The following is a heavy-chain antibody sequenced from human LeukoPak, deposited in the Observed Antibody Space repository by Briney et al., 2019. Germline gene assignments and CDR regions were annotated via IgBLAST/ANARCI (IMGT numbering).Heavy chain of an antibody. CDR3: ARSAGIAVAGTGYMDV. D-gene: IGHD6-19*01. CDR1: GGSFGGYY. J-gene: IGHJ6*03. CDR2: IYYSGST. V-gene: IGHV4-34*01. Sequence: SETLSLTCAVYGGSFGGYYWRWIRQPPGKGLEWIGSIYYSGSTYYNPSLKIRVTISVDTSKNQFSLKLSSVTAADTAVYYCARSAGIAVAGTGYMDVWGKGTTVTVSS.